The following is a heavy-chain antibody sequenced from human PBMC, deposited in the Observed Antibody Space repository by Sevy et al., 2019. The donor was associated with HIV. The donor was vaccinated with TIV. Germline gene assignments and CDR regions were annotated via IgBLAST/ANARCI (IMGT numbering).Heavy chain of an antibody. CDR2: INWNGGST. D-gene: IGHD4-17*01. Sequence: GGSLRLSCAASGVIFDDYGMSWVRQAPGKGLEWVSGINWNGGSTGYADSVKGRFTISRDNAKNSLSLQMNSLRAEDTAVYYCARGTHDYGDYDRDAFDIWGQGTMVTVSS. J-gene: IGHJ3*02. CDR3: ARGTHDYGDYDRDAFDI. CDR1: GVIFDDYG. V-gene: IGHV3-20*04.